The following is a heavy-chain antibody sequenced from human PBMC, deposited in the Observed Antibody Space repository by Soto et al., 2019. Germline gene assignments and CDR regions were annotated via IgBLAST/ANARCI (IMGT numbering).Heavy chain of an antibody. J-gene: IGHJ6*03. V-gene: IGHV3-23*01. D-gene: IGHD3-3*01. CDR1: GFPFSSYS. CDR2: ISGSGGTI. Sequence: PGGSLRLSCAASGFPFSSYSMSWVRQAPGKGLEWVSAISGSGGTIYYADSVKGRFTISRDNAKNSLYLQMNSLRAEDTAVYYCARDPTVTIFTTGYCMDVWGKGTTVTVSS. CDR3: ARDPTVTIFTTGYCMDV.